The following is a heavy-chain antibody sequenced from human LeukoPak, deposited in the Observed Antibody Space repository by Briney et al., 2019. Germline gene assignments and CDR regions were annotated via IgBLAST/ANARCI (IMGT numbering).Heavy chain of an antibody. Sequence: SETLSLTCAVYGGSFSGYYWSWIRQPPGKGLEWIGEINHSGSTNYNPSLKSRVTISVDTSKNQFSLKLSSVTAADTAVYYCARHGYDFWSGYYKLGWFDPWGQGTLVTVSS. CDR3: ARHGYDFWSGYYKLGWFDP. J-gene: IGHJ5*02. V-gene: IGHV4-34*01. CDR1: GGSFSGYY. D-gene: IGHD3-3*01. CDR2: INHSGST.